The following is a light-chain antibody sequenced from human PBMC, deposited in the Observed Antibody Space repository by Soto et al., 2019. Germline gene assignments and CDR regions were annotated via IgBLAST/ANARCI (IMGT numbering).Light chain of an antibody. V-gene: IGLV2-14*01. Sequence: QAVRTQPGSGAVSPGESITISSNGTSSDVGGYNYVSWYQQHPGKAPKLMIYDVSDRPSGVSNRFSGSKSGNTASLTISGLQAEDEADYYFSSCTSSSTRVFGTGTKVPVL. J-gene: IGLJ1*01. CDR2: DVS. CDR3: SSCTSSSTRV. CDR1: SSDVGGYNY.